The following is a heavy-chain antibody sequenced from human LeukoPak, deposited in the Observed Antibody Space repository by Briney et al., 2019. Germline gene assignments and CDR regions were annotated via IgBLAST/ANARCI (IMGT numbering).Heavy chain of an antibody. D-gene: IGHD6-6*01. CDR2: IYYSGST. V-gene: IGHV4-34*09. CDR3: ARDEAARPDGAFDI. J-gene: IGHJ3*02. CDR1: GGSFSGYY. Sequence: SETLSLTCAVYGGSFSGYYWSWIRQPPGKGLEWIGYIYYSGSTYYNPSLKSRVTISVDTSKNQFSLKLSSVTAADTAVYYCARDEAARPDGAFDIWGQGTMVTVSS.